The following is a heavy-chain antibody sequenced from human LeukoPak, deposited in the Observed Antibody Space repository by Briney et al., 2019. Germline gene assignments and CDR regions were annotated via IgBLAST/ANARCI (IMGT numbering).Heavy chain of an antibody. D-gene: IGHD6-6*01. V-gene: IGHV4-34*01. CDR2: INHSGST. J-gene: IGHJ4*02. CDR3: ARRSSYSSSSGVGY. Sequence: TSETLSLTCAVYGGSFSGYYYNWIRQPPGKGPEWIGEINHSGSTNHNPSLKSRVTISVDTSKNQFSLKLSSVTAADTAVYFCARRSSYSSSSGVGYWGQGTLVTVSS. CDR1: GGSFSGYY.